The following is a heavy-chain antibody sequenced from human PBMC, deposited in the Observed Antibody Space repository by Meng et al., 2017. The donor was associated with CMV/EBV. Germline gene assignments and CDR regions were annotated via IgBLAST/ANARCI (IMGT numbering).Heavy chain of an antibody. CDR3: ALGGAGTNIYYYGMDV. CDR2: IRYDGSNK. CDR1: GFTFSSYG. J-gene: IGHJ6*02. D-gene: IGHD1-7*01. Sequence: GESLKISCAASGFTFSSYGMHWVRQAPGKGLEWVAFIRYDGSNKYYADSVKGRFTISRDNSKNTLYLQMNSLRAEDTAVYYCALGGAGTNIYYYGMDVWGQGTTVTVS. V-gene: IGHV3-30*02.